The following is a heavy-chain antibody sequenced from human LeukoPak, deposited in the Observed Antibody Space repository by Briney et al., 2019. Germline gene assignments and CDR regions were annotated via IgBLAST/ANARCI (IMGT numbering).Heavy chain of an antibody. CDR1: GGSISSSSYY. V-gene: IGHV4-39*01. Sequence: SETLSLTCTVSGGSISSSSYYWGWIRQPPGKGLEWIGSIYYSGSTYYNPSLKSRVTISVDTSKNQFSLKLSSVTAADTAVYYCASLWFGELFVDYYYYMDVWGKGTTVTVSS. CDR2: IYYSGST. CDR3: ASLWFGELFVDYYYYMDV. J-gene: IGHJ6*03. D-gene: IGHD3-10*01.